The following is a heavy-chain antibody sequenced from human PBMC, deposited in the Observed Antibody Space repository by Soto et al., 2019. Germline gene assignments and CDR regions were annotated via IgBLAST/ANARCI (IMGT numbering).Heavy chain of an antibody. J-gene: IGHJ4*02. Sequence: GGSLRLSCAASGFTFSSYAMHWVRQAPGKGLEWVAVISYDGSNKYYADSVKGRFTISRDNSKNTLYLQMNSLRAEDTAVYYCARDKAVDTAMVNGHILGYWGQGTLVTVSS. CDR2: ISYDGSNK. V-gene: IGHV3-30-3*01. D-gene: IGHD5-18*01. CDR3: ARDKAVDTAMVNGHILGY. CDR1: GFTFSSYA.